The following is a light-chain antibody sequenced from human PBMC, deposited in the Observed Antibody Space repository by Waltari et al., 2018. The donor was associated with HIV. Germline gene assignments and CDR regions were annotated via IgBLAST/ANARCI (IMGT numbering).Light chain of an antibody. V-gene: IGLV1-44*01. J-gene: IGLJ2*01. Sequence: QSVLTQPPSASGTPGQRVTISCSGSSSNIGDNTVNWYQQLPGTAPKLLIYTNTQRPSGVPVRFSCSKSGTSASLAISGLQSEDEADYYCATWDDSLNGHVVFGGGTKLTVL. CDR2: TNT. CDR3: ATWDDSLNGHVV. CDR1: SSNIGDNT.